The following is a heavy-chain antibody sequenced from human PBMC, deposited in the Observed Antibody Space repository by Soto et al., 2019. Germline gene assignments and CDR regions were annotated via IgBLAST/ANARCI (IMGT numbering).Heavy chain of an antibody. J-gene: IGHJ4*03. CDR3: AKRHYYGSGSFALAT. Sequence: GGSLRLSCAGSGFTFSSNAMSWVRQAPGKGLEWVSSVSGDGYASDYADSVKGRFTVSRHNSKNTLYLQMNSLRAEDTAVYYCAKRHYYGSGSFALATWGQGTLVTVSS. V-gene: IGHV3-23*01. D-gene: IGHD3-10*01. CDR2: VSGDGYAS. CDR1: GFTFSSNA.